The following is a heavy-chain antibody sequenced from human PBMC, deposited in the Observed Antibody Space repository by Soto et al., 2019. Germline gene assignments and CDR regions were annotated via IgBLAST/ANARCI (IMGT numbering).Heavy chain of an antibody. D-gene: IGHD3-10*01. J-gene: IGHJ5*02. CDR1: EFSLSTTGVA. CDR2: IYWSDDK. V-gene: IGHV2-5*01. CDR3: AHRRPDYYGSGSYYNGGWFDP. Sequence: QITLKESGPTLVKPTQTLTLTCTFSEFSLSTTGVAVGWIRQPPGRALEWLALIYWSDDKRYNPSLKSRLTITKDTPKNQVVLSMTNMDPVDTATYYCAHRRPDYYGSGSYYNGGWFDPWGQGTLVTVSS.